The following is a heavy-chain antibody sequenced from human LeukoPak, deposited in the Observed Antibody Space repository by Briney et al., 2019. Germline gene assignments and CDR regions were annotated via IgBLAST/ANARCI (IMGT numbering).Heavy chain of an antibody. CDR1: GGSISPYY. V-gene: IGHV4-59*01. D-gene: IGHD5-12*01. CDR2: IYYSGST. J-gene: IGHJ4*02. CDR3: ARGPSGYSGYEFDY. Sequence: SETLSLTCTVSGGSISPYYRSWIRQPPGKGLEWIAYIYYSGSTSYNPSLKSRVTISVNTSKNQFTLKLSSVTAADTAVYYCARGPSGYSGYEFDYWGQGTLVTVSS.